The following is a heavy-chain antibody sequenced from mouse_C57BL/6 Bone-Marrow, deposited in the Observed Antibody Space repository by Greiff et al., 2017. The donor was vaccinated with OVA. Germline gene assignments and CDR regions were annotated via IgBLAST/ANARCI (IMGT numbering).Heavy chain of an antibody. CDR2: ISYDGSN. CDR1: GYSITRCYY. Sequence: EVHLVESGPGLVKPSQSLSLSCSVTGYSITRCYYWNWIRQFPGNQLEWMGYISYDGSNNYNPSLKNRISITRDTSNNQFFLKLNSVTSEDSATYYCASFYYYGSPFAYWGQGTLVTVSA. CDR3: ASFYYYGSPFAY. V-gene: IGHV3-6*01. D-gene: IGHD1-1*01. J-gene: IGHJ3*01.